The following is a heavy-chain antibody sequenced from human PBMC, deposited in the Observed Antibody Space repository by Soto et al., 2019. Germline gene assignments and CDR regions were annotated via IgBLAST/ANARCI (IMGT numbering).Heavy chain of an antibody. V-gene: IGHV4-38-2*01. CDR1: GFFISSGNY. CDR3: ARARWYDAFDV. Sequence: PSETLSLTCAVSGFFISSGNYWGWIRKPPGKGLEWIGSIFHGGSTYYNPSLKSRVTISVDMSKSQFSLKLNSVTAADTAVYYCARARWYDAFDVWGQGTVVTVSS. D-gene: IGHD2-15*01. CDR2: IFHGGST. J-gene: IGHJ3*01.